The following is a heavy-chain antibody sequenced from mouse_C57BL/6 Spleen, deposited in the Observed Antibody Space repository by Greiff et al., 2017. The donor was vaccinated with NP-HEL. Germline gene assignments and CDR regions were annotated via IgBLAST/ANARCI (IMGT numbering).Heavy chain of an antibody. D-gene: IGHD2-1*01. J-gene: IGHJ3*01. CDR3: ARGGNYPWVAY. Sequence: EVQGVESGPELVKPGASVKISCKASGYSFTGYYMNWVKQSPEKSLEWIGEINPSTGGTTYNQKFKAKATLTVDKSSSTAYMQLKSLTSEDSVVYYTARGGNYPWVAYWGQGTLVTVSA. V-gene: IGHV1-42*01. CDR1: GYSFTGYY. CDR2: INPSTGGT.